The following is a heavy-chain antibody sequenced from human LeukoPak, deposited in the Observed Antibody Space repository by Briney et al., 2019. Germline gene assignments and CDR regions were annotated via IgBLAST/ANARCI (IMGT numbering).Heavy chain of an antibody. Sequence: KPSETLSLTCTVSGGSISSYYWSWIRQPPGKGLEWIGYIYYSGSTNYNPSLKSRVTVSVDTSKNQFSLKLSSVTAADTAVYYCAREADFWSGYYVLHAFDIWGQGTMVTVSS. CDR1: GGSISSYY. CDR2: IYYSGST. J-gene: IGHJ3*02. D-gene: IGHD3-3*01. CDR3: AREADFWSGYYVLHAFDI. V-gene: IGHV4-59*01.